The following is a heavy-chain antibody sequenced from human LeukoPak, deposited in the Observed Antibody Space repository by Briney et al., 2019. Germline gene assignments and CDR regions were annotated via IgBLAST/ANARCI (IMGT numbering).Heavy chain of an antibody. V-gene: IGHV4-39*01. CDR3: ARSYGDYVQSWFDP. CDR1: GGSINKRSYY. J-gene: IGHJ5*02. CDR2: IYYSGST. Sequence: PSETLSLTCTVSGGSINKRSYYWVWIRQPPGKGLEWIGSIYYSGSTYYNPSLKSRVTISVDTSKNQFSLNLSSVTAADTAVYYCARSYGDYVQSWFDPWGQGTLLTVSS. D-gene: IGHD4-17*01.